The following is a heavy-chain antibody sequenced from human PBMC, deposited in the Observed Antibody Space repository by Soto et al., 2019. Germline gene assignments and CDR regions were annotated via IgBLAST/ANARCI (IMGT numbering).Heavy chain of an antibody. V-gene: IGHV3-30-3*01. CDR1: GFTFSSYA. D-gene: IGHD6-6*01. Sequence: GGSLRLSCAASGFTFSSYAMHWVRQAPGKGLEWVAVISYDGSNKYYADSVKGRFTISRDNSKNTLYLQMNSLRAEDTAVYYCAKDAGIAARPYYYDGMDVWGQGTTDTVSS. CDR3: AKDAGIAARPYYYDGMDV. J-gene: IGHJ6*02. CDR2: ISYDGSNK.